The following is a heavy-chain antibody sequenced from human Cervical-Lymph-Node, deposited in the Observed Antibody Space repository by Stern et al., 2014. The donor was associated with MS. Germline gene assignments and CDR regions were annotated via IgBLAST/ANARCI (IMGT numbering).Heavy chain of an antibody. CDR3: ARDPPYCSGVTCYSGEGYFHY. CDR2: ISTDNGNT. Sequence: QVQLVQSEPEVREPGASMKVSCKASGYSFTNYGISWVRQAPGQGLEWMGWISTDNGNTNYAQKLQGRVTMTTDTSTNTAYLELRSLRSADTAVYYCARDPPYCSGVTCYSGEGYFHYWGQGTLVTVSS. CDR1: GYSFTNYG. J-gene: IGHJ4*02. D-gene: IGHD2-15*01. V-gene: IGHV1-18*01.